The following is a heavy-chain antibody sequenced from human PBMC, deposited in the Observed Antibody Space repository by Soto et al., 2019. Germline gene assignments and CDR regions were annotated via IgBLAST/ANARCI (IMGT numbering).Heavy chain of an antibody. V-gene: IGHV1-69*13. J-gene: IGHJ6*02. CDR1: GGTFSSYA. Sequence: GASVKVSCKASGGTFSSYAISWVRQAPGQGLEWMGGIIPIFGTANYAQKFQGRVTITADESTSTAYMELSSLRSEDTAVYYCARDNPNWRRKSYYYGMDVWGQGTTVTVSS. CDR2: IIPIFGTA. CDR3: ARDNPNWRRKSYYYGMDV. D-gene: IGHD7-27*01.